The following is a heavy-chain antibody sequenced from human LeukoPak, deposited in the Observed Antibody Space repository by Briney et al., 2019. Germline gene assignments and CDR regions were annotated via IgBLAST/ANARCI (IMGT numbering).Heavy chain of an antibody. CDR3: ARHVSFYYFMEG. D-gene: IGHD3-10*01. CDR1: GGSISTYH. Sequence: PSETLSLTCTVSGGSISTYHWSWIRQPPGKGLEWNGYIYDSENTGATNYDPSLKSRVTISVDSSQNQFPLKLTSVTAADTAVYYCARHVSFYYFMEGWGKGITVTVSS. J-gene: IGHJ6*03. V-gene: IGHV4-59*08. CDR2: IYDSENTGAT.